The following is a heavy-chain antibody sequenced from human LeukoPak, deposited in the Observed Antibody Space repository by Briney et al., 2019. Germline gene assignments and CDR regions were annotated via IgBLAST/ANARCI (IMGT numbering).Heavy chain of an antibody. CDR3: ARDHHYYGSGSYEFDY. V-gene: IGHV3-30-3*01. CDR2: ISYDGSNK. Sequence: GGSLRLSCAASGFTFSSYAMYWVRQAPGKGLEWVAVISYDGSNKYYADSVKGRFTISRDNSKNTLYLQMNSLRAEDTAVYYCARDHHYYGSGSYEFDYWGQGTLVTVSS. J-gene: IGHJ4*02. CDR1: GFTFSSYA. D-gene: IGHD3-10*01.